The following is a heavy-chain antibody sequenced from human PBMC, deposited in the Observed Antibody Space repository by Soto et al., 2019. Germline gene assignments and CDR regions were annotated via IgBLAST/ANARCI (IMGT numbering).Heavy chain of an antibody. J-gene: IGHJ5*02. CDR1: GFTFSSYG. D-gene: IGHD4-17*01. CDR2: IWYDGSNK. V-gene: IGHV3-33*01. CDR3: AMHYGGNSS. Sequence: QVQLVESGGGVVQPGRSLRLSCAASGFTFSSYGMHWVRQAPGKGLEWVAVIWYDGSNKYYADSVKGRFTISRDNSKNTLYLQMNSLRAEDTAVYYCAMHYGGNSSWGQGTLVTVSS.